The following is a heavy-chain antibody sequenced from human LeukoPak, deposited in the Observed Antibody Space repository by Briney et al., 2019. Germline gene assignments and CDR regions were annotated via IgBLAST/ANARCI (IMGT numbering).Heavy chain of an antibody. V-gene: IGHV3-53*01. CDR2: IYGGRNNT. Sequence: GGSLRLSCTVSGFTVSNNYMSWVRQAPGKGLEWVSVIYGGRNNTVYADSVKGRFTISRDNAKNSLYLQMNSLRAEDTAVYYCARDRGWLQFDYWGQGTLVTVSS. CDR3: ARDRGWLQFDY. CDR1: GFTVSNNY. J-gene: IGHJ4*02. D-gene: IGHD5-24*01.